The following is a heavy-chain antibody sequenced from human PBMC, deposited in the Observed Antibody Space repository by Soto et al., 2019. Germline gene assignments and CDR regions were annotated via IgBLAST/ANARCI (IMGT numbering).Heavy chain of an antibody. CDR1: GGSFSGYY. CDR2: INHSGST. CDR3: ARGNLRRGQVRYSGYLY. V-gene: IGHV4-34*01. D-gene: IGHD5-12*01. J-gene: IGHJ4*02. Sequence: QVQLQQWGAGLLKPSETLSLTCAVYGGSFSGYYWSWIRQPPGKGLEWIGEINHSGSTNYNPSLKSRVTISVDTSKNQFSLKLSSVTAADTAVYYCARGNLRRGQVRYSGYLYWGQGTLVTVSS.